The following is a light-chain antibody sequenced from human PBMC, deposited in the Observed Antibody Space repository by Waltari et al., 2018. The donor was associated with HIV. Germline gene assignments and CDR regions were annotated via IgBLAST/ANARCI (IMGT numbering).Light chain of an antibody. CDR1: SSSAGYSNY. J-gene: IGLJ1*01. Sequence: QSAMTQPPSGSGPPGQSLTSSCSGISSSAGYSNYVFCYQLHPRKAPKPIIYDVNSGPSGVSNHFSGSKSGYTASLTISGLRAEDAAYYYCKSFSARNTYVFGSGTKVTVL. CDR3: KSFSARNTYV. CDR2: DVN. V-gene: IGLV2-14*01.